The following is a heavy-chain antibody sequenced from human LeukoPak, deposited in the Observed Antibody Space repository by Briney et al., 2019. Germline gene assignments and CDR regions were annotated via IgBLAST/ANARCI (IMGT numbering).Heavy chain of an antibody. V-gene: IGHV3-53*01. CDR3: KSEGGRSSSPRFSGFYFDY. CDR2: IYDTGGT. Sequence: PGGSLRLSCAVPGFIVSSNYMNWVREAPGKGLEWGSVIYDTGGTYYADSVKGQFTISRANSKHTLRLQWNSLRAEVTTVSFCKSEGGRSSSPRFSGFYFDYWGQGTLVTVSS. CDR1: GFIVSSNY. D-gene: IGHD6-13*01. J-gene: IGHJ4*02.